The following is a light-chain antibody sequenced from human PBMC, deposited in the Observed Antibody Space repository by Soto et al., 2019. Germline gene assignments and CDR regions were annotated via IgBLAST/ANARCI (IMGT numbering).Light chain of an antibody. CDR2: EVS. Sequence: QSALTQPASVSRSPGQSITISCTGTSSDVGGYNYVSWYQQHPGKAPKLMIYEVSNRPSGVSNRFSGSKSGNTASLTISGLQAEDEADYYCSSYTSSITVVFGGGTKVTVL. J-gene: IGLJ2*01. CDR1: SSDVGGYNY. V-gene: IGLV2-14*01. CDR3: SSYTSSITVV.